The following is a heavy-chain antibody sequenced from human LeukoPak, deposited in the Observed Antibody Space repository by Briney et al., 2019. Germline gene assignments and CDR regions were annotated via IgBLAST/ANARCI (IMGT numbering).Heavy chain of an antibody. CDR2: IYGGGST. CDR1: GFTVSSNY. V-gene: IGHV3-53*01. Sequence: GGSLRLSCAASGFTVSSNYMSWVRQAPGNGLECVSVIYGGGSTFYADSVKGRFTISRDNAKNSLYLQMNSLRAEDTAVYYCARSGMDPFDPWGQGTLVTVSS. CDR3: ARSGMDPFDP. J-gene: IGHJ5*02. D-gene: IGHD2-15*01.